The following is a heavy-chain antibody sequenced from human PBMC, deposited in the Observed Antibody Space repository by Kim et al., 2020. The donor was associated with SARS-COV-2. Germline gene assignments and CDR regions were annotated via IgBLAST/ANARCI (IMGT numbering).Heavy chain of an antibody. CDR3: AKLRWLRGYFDL. V-gene: IGHV3-23*01. D-gene: IGHD4-17*01. Sequence: YYDTAVKGRFTISRDNAKNTLYLQRNSLRAEDTAVYYCAKLRWLRGYFDLWGRGTLVTVSS. J-gene: IGHJ2*01.